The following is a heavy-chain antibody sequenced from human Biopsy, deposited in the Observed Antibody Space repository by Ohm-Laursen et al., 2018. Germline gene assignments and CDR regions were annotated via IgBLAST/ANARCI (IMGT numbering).Heavy chain of an antibody. D-gene: IGHD2-8*01. Sequence: ASVKVSCKTSGYPFTFYEINWVRQATGQGLEWLGWMNPDSGNTGSAQKFHDRVTMAMNTSINTAYLELSSLRSEDTAVYYCARFDNGFDKWGQGTLVTVSS. J-gene: IGHJ4*02. V-gene: IGHV1-8*01. CDR1: GYPFTFYE. CDR2: MNPDSGNT. CDR3: ARFDNGFDK.